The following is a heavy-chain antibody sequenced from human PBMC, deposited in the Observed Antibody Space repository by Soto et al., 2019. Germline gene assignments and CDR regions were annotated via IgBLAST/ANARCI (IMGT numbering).Heavy chain of an antibody. CDR1: GGPIRSSSHY. Sequence: SETLSLTCTVSGGPIRSSSHYWGWIRQSPGTGLEWIGSIDESGDSYYNPSLKSRVTIFVDTSKNQFSLKLISVTGADSAIYYCAREGGYVDYWGQGTLVTVSS. J-gene: IGHJ4*02. D-gene: IGHD1-1*01. CDR2: IDESGDS. CDR3: AREGGYVDY. V-gene: IGHV4-39*02.